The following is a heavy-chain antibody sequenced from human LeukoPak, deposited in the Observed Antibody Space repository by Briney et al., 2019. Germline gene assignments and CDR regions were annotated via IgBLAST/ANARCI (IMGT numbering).Heavy chain of an antibody. J-gene: IGHJ4*02. V-gene: IGHV3-21*01. CDR2: ISSSSSYI. D-gene: IGHD3-22*01. CDR1: GFTFSSYS. Sequence: PGGSLRLSCAASGFTFSSYSMHWVRQAPGKGLEWVSAISSSSSYIYYADSVKGRFTISRDNAKNSLYLQMNSLRAEDTAVYYCARIPYYYDSSGYYSDYWGQGTLVTVSS. CDR3: ARIPYYYDSSGYYSDY.